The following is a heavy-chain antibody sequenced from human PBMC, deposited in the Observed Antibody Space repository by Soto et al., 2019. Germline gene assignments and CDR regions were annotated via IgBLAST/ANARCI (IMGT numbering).Heavy chain of an antibody. V-gene: IGHV3-23*01. CDR1: GFTFSSYA. Sequence: GGSLRLSCAASGFTFSSYAMSWVRQAPGKGLEWVSAISGSGGSTYYADSVKGRFTISRDNSKNTLYLQMNSLRAEDTAVYYCAKDRDGDYYGSGSSFYWGQGTLVTVSS. CDR2: ISGSGGST. CDR3: AKDRDGDYYGSGSSFY. D-gene: IGHD3-10*01. J-gene: IGHJ4*02.